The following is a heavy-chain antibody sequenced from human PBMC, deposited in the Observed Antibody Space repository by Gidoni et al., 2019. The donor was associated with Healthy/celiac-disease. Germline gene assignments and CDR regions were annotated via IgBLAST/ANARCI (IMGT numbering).Heavy chain of an antibody. D-gene: IGHD4-4*01. J-gene: IGHJ5*02. CDR2: IYYSEST. Sequence: QVQLQESGPGLVKPSETLSLSCTVAGGSISSHYWSWIRQPPGKGLEWIGYIYYSESTNYNPSLKSRVTISVDTTKNQVSLKLSSVTAADTAVYYCARHGTTTYNWFDPWGQGTLVTVSS. CDR3: ARHGTTTYNWFDP. V-gene: IGHV4-59*08. CDR1: GGSISSHY.